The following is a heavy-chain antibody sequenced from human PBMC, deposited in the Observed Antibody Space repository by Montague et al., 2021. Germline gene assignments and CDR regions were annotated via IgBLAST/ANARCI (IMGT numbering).Heavy chain of an antibody. V-gene: IGHV4-59*02. CDR1: GGSVTGYD. D-gene: IGHD7-27*01. CDR2: MRSSGSP. Sequence: SETLSLTCSVSGGSVTGYDWSWIRQPPGNGLEWIGYMRSSGSPNYNPSFKSRLTISIDTSRNQFSLELSFVTAADTAIYFCGRDYWGSIDYWGHGILVTVSS. CDR3: GRDYWGSIDY. J-gene: IGHJ4*01.